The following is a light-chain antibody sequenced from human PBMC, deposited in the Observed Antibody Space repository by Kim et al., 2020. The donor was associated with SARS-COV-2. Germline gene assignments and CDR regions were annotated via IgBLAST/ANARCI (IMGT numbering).Light chain of an antibody. CDR1: SSNLGSDS. CDR2: RNN. CDR3: AAWDDSLSGVV. J-gene: IGLJ2*01. Sequence: GQRVTISCSGSSSNLGSDSVNWYQQLPGSAPTFLIYRNNQRPSGVPDRFSGSKSGTSASLAICGLRSEDEADYSCAAWDDSLSGVVFGGGTQLTVL. V-gene: IGLV1-47*01.